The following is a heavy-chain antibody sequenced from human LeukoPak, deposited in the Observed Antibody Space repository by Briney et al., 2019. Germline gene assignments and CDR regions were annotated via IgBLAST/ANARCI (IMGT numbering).Heavy chain of an antibody. CDR2: ITSSSRTI. CDR3: ARGFGVDV. Sequence: GGSLRLSCAASGFTFSSYEMNWVRQAPGKGLEWVSYITSSSRTISYADSVKGRFTISRDNAKNSLYLQMNSLRVEDTAVYYCARGFGVDVWGQGTTVTVSS. J-gene: IGHJ6*02. CDR1: GFTFSSYE. V-gene: IGHV3-48*03.